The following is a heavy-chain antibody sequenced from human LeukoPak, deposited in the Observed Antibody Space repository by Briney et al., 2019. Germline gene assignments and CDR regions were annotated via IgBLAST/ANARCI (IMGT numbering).Heavy chain of an antibody. V-gene: IGHV1-69*13. Sequence: VASVKVSCKASGGTFSSYAISWVRQAPGQGLEWMGGIIPIFGTANYAQKFQGRVTITADESTSTAYMELSSLRSEDTAVYYSARGGISGRWLQYTAGFDYWGQGTLVTVSS. D-gene: IGHD5-24*01. CDR2: IIPIFGTA. CDR1: GGTFSSYA. CDR3: ARGGISGRWLQYTAGFDY. J-gene: IGHJ4*02.